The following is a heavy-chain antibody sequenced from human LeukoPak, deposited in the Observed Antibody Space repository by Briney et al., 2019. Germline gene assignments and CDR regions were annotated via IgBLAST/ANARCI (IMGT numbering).Heavy chain of an antibody. Sequence: PSETLSLTCAVYGGSFSGYYWSWIRQPPGKGLEWIGEINHSGSTNYNPSLKSRVTISVDTSKNQFSLKLSSVTAADTAVYYGARVGGGEVTGYYYYYYMDVWGKGTTVTVSS. V-gene: IGHV4-34*01. CDR2: INHSGST. CDR1: GGSFSGYY. J-gene: IGHJ6*03. D-gene: IGHD2-21*02. CDR3: ARVGGGEVTGYYYYYYMDV.